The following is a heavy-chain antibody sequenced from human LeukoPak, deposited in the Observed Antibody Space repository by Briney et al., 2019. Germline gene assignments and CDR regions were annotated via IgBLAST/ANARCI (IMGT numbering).Heavy chain of an antibody. CDR1: GFPFSSYA. D-gene: IGHD3-3*01. CDR2: IIGSGGST. Sequence: PGGSLRLSCEASGFPFSSYAMSWVRQAPGKGLEWVSGIIGSGGSTYYADSVKGRFTISRDNSKNTLYLQMDSLRAEDTAVYYCARDFGSGDGYNCFDYWGQGTLVTVSS. V-gene: IGHV3-23*01. CDR3: ARDFGSGDGYNCFDY. J-gene: IGHJ4*02.